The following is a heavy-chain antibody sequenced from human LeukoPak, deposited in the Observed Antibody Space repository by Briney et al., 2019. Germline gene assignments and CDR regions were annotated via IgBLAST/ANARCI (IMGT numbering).Heavy chain of an antibody. Sequence: KPSETLSLTCTVSGGSISSYYWSWIRQPPGKGLEWIGYIHYSGTTDYNPSLRSRVTISVDKSKNQFSLKLSSVTAADTAVYYCARDQYSSSWYRHYYFDYWGQGTLVTVSS. CDR1: GGSISSYY. D-gene: IGHD6-13*01. J-gene: IGHJ4*02. CDR3: ARDQYSSSWYRHYYFDY. V-gene: IGHV4-59*12. CDR2: IHYSGTT.